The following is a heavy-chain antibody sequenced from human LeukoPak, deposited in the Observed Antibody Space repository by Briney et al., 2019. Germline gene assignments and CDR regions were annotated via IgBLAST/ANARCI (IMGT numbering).Heavy chain of an antibody. Sequence: SGGSLRLSCAASGFTFSSYGMHWVRQAPGKGLGWGAVIWYDGSNKYYADSVKGRFTISTDNSKNTLYLQMNSLRAEDTAVYYCARDMYYDILTGYADFDYWGQGTLVTVSS. V-gene: IGHV3-33*01. CDR2: IWYDGSNK. J-gene: IGHJ4*02. CDR1: GFTFSSYG. CDR3: ARDMYYDILTGYADFDY. D-gene: IGHD3-9*01.